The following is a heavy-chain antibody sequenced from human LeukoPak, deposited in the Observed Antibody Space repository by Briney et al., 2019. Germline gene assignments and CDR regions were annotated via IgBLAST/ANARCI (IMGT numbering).Heavy chain of an antibody. CDR1: GFTFSDYA. Sequence: GGSLRLSYAASGFTFSDYAMNWVRQAPGKGLEWVSTVSGTGGYTYYADSVKGRFTISRDDSKNTLYLQMNSLRAEDTAVYYCAKKLGTTGYSFAFDYWGQGTLVTVSS. V-gene: IGHV3-23*01. D-gene: IGHD5-12*01. CDR2: VSGTGGYT. J-gene: IGHJ4*02. CDR3: AKKLGTTGYSFAFDY.